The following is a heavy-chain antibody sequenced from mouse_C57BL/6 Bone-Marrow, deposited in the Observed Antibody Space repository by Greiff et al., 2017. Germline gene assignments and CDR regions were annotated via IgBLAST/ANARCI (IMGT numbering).Heavy chain of an antibody. D-gene: IGHD1-1*01. CDR3: ARAYGSRIDY. V-gene: IGHV5-4*03. CDR1: GFTFSSYA. CDR2: ISDGGSYT. J-gene: IGHJ2*01. Sequence: DVKLVESGGGLVKPGGSLKLSCAASGFTFSSYAMSWVRQTPEKRLEWVATISDGGSYTDYPDNVKGRFTISRDNAKNNLYLQMSQLKSEDTAMYYCARAYGSRIDYWGQGTTLTVSS.